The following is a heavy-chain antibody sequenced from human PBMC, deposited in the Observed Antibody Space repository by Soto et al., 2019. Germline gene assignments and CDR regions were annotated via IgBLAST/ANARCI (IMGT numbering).Heavy chain of an antibody. CDR2: SHHSGST. CDR3: AKMVGATLVDY. V-gene: IGHV4-4*02. D-gene: IGHD1-26*01. J-gene: IGHJ4*02. CDR1: GASISSTSSGDW. Sequence: QVQLQESGPGLVKPSGTLSLTCTVSGASISSTSSGDWWTWVRQPPGKWLEWIGESHHSGSTNHNPSLKSRVTMSGDKSKDQFSLRLSAVTAADTVVYYCAKMVGATLVDYWGQGTLVTVSS.